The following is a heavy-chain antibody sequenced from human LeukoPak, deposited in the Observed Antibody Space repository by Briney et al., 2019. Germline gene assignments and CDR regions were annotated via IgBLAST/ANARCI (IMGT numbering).Heavy chain of an antibody. CDR1: GGSMSNYY. V-gene: IGHV4-59*08. J-gene: IGHJ4*02. Sequence: PPETLSLTCTVSGGSMSNYYWSWIWQPPGKGLEWIGYIFYSGSANYNPSLKSRVTLSVDTSKNQFSLKLGSVTAADTAVYYCARQPYMLGAYYFDYWGQRPLVPVSS. D-gene: IGHD1-26*01. CDR3: ARQPYMLGAYYFDY. CDR2: IFYSGSA.